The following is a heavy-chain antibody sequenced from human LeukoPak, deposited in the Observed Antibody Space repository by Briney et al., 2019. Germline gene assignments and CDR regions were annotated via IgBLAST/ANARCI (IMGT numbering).Heavy chain of an antibody. J-gene: IGHJ6*02. Sequence: SVKVSCKTSGYAFTGFYIHWVRQAPGQGLEWMGGIIPIFGTANYAQKFQGRVTITADESTSTAYMELSSLRSEDTAVYYCAVVVVARAMSYYGMDVWGQGTTVTVSS. CDR1: GYAFTGFY. CDR2: IIPIFGTA. CDR3: AVVVVARAMSYYGMDV. V-gene: IGHV1-69*13. D-gene: IGHD2-15*01.